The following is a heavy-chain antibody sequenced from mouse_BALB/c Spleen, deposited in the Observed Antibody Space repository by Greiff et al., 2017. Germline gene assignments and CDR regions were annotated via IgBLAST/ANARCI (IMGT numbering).Heavy chain of an antibody. CDR2: ISYSGST. J-gene: IGHJ1*01. CDR3: ARPYYYGSPWYFDV. D-gene: IGHD1-1*01. Sequence: EVQRVESGPSLVKPSQTLSLTCSVTGDSITSGYWNWIRKFPGNKLEYMGYISYSGSTYYNPSLKSRISITRDTSKNQYYLQLNSVTTEDTATYYCARPYYYGSPWYFDVWGAGTTVTVSS. CDR1: GDSITSGY. V-gene: IGHV3-8*02.